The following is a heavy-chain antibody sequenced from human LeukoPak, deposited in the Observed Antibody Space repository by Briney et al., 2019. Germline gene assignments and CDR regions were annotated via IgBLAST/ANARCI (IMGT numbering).Heavy chain of an antibody. V-gene: IGHV3-48*03. CDR1: GLIFSSYE. J-gene: IGHJ5*02. D-gene: IGHD5-12*01. CDR2: ISTSDSTM. CDR3: ARDLGTHGGYVDP. Sequence: GGSLRLSCAASGLIFSSYEMNWVRQAPGKGLKWVSYISTSDSTMYYADSVKGRFTISRDNAKNSLYLQMDSLRVEDTGIYYCARDLGTHGGYVDPWGQGTLVTVSS.